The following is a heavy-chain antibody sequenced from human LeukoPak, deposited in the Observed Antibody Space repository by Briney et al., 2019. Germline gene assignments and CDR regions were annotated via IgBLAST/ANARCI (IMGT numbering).Heavy chain of an antibody. J-gene: IGHJ5*02. CDR2: INHSGST. CDR1: GGSFSGYY. Sequence: SETLSLTCAVYGGSFSGYYWSWIRQPPGKGLEWIGEINHSGSTYYNPSLKSRVTISVDTSKNQFSLKLSSVTAADTAVYYCARVAVPQQLVHWFDPWGQGTLVTVSS. D-gene: IGHD6-13*01. V-gene: IGHV4-34*01. CDR3: ARVAVPQQLVHWFDP.